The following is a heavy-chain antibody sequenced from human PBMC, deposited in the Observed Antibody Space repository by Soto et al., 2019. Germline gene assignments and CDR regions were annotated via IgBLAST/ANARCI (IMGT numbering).Heavy chain of an antibody. CDR2: IYTSGST. V-gene: IGHV4-4*07. Sequence: ASETLSLTCTVSGGSISSYYWSWIRQPAGKGLEWIGRIYTSGSTNYNPSLKSRVTMSVDTSKNQFSLRLSSVTAADTAVYYCARSRAPGFWSPAAFDIWGQGTMVTVSS. CDR1: GGSISSYY. J-gene: IGHJ3*02. D-gene: IGHD3-3*01. CDR3: ARSRAPGFWSPAAFDI.